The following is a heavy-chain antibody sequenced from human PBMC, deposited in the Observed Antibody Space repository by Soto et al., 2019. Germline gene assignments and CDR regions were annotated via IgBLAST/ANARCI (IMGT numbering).Heavy chain of an antibody. CDR2: IIPIFGTA. D-gene: IGHD6-6*01. CDR3: ARDWKGDSSHFDC. V-gene: IGHV1-69*01. J-gene: IGHJ4*02. Sequence: QVQLVQSGAEVKKPGSSVKVSCKASGGTFSSYAISWVRQAPGQGLEWMGGIIPIFGTANYAQKCQGRVMLLADDYMRTACMELSSLRSEDTAVYYCARDWKGDSSHFDCWGQGTLVTVSS. CDR1: GGTFSSYA.